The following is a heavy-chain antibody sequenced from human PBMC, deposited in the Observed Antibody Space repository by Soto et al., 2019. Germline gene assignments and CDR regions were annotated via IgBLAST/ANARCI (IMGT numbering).Heavy chain of an antibody. J-gene: IGHJ3*01. V-gene: IGHV3-15*07. D-gene: IGHD1-7*01. Sequence: EVQLVESGGVLLKPGGSLRLSCAASGFTFSDEWMNWVRQAPGKGLEWVGRIENKPNGETRDYAAPVKGRFTISRDDSESRLYLQMNTLKTYDTAVYHCNRGNYGAFHDWGQGKLVTVSS. CDR3: NRGNYGAFHD. CDR1: GFTFSDEW. CDR2: IENKPNGETR.